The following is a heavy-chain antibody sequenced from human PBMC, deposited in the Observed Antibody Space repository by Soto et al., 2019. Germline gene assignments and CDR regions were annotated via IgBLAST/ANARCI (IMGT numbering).Heavy chain of an antibody. CDR2: LYGGGNT. CDR1: GFTVNSNY. V-gene: IGHV3-66*01. Sequence: GGSLRLSCAASGFTVNSNYMSWVRQAPGKGLEWVSALYGGGNTRYADSVKGRFTISTDSSKNTMYLQMNSLRAEDTAVYYCARDQEDGSTTFYLFESWGQGTLVTVSS. J-gene: IGHJ4*02. CDR3: ARDQEDGSTTFYLFES. D-gene: IGHD3-10*01.